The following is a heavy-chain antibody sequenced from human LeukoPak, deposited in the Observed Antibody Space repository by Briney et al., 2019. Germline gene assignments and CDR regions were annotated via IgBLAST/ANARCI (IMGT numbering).Heavy chain of an antibody. CDR1: GGSISIGTYY. CDR3: ARRAVTSDNEYYFDF. CDR2: VYATGST. Sequence: IPSETLSLTCTVSGGSISIGTYYWTWIRQPAGNGLEWIGCVYATGSTSYHPSLRSRVTISADTSKKQFSLKLSSVTAADTAVYYCARRAVTSDNEYYFDFWGQGILVTVSS. D-gene: IGHD2-21*02. J-gene: IGHJ4*02. V-gene: IGHV4-61*02.